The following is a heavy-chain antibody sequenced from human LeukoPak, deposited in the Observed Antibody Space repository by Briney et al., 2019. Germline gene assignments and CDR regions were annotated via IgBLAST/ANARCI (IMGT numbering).Heavy chain of an antibody. D-gene: IGHD5/OR15-5a*01. Sequence: PSQTLSLTCTLSGGAIRSGRYYWSWIRQPAGNGLEWIGHFYTSGSTNYNPSLKSRVTISGDTSKNQFSLKLNSVTAADTAVYYCARGSVGGGNYYNYYMDVWGKGTAVTVSS. CDR3: ARGSVGGGNYYNYYMDV. V-gene: IGHV4-61*09. CDR2: FYTSGST. J-gene: IGHJ6*03. CDR1: GGAIRSGRYY.